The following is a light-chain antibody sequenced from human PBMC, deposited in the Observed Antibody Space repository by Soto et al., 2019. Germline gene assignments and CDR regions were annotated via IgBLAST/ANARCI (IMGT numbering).Light chain of an antibody. Sequence: QSALSQPASVSGSPGQSITISCTGTSNDVGYYNYVSWYQQHPGQAPKLMISEVTTRPSGVSDRFSGSKSGNTASLAISGLQSEDEADYYCAAWDDSLNGYVFGTGTKLTVL. J-gene: IGLJ1*01. CDR1: SNDVGYYNY. V-gene: IGLV2-14*01. CDR3: AAWDDSLNGYV. CDR2: EVT.